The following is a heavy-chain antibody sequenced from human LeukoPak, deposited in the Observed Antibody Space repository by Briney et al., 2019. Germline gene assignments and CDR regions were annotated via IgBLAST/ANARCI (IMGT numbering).Heavy chain of an antibody. D-gene: IGHD6-13*01. CDR1: GGSISNYY. CDR2: IYYSGTT. CDR3: ARGVYIAAAQYGY. V-gene: IGHV4-59*01. J-gene: IGHJ4*02. Sequence: SEALSLTCTVSGGSISNYYWSWIRQPPGKGLEWIGYIYYSGTTNYNPSLKSRVTISVDTSKNQFSLKLNSVTAADTAVYYCARGVYIAAAQYGYWGQGTLVTVSS.